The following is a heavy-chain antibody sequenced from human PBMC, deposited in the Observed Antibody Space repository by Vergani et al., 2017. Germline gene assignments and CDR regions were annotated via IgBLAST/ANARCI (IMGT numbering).Heavy chain of an antibody. Sequence: EVQLLESGGGLVQPGGSLRLSCAASGFTFNNYAMSWVRQAPGKGLEWIGRIRSKNDGGTADYAAPLKGRFTISRDDSKDSAFLLVNNLKTEDTAVYFCYTDYHDYWGQGTLVTVSS. V-gene: IGHV3-15*01. D-gene: IGHD2-2*02. J-gene: IGHJ4*02. CDR1: GFTFNNYA. CDR3: YTDYHDY. CDR2: IRSKNDGGTA.